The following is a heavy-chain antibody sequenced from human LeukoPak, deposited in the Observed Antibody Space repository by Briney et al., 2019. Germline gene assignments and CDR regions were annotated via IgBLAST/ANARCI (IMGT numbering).Heavy chain of an antibody. CDR3: ARDKYSSSSAFDY. CDR1: GFTFSNFW. D-gene: IGHD6-6*01. J-gene: IGHJ4*02. V-gene: IGHV3-7*01. Sequence: PGGSLRLSCTASGFTFSNFWMGWVRQAPGKGLEWVANIKQDETEKFYLGSVKGRFTISRDNAKNSLYLQMNSLRAEDTAVYYCARDKYSSSSAFDYWGQGTLVTVSS. CDR2: IKQDETEK.